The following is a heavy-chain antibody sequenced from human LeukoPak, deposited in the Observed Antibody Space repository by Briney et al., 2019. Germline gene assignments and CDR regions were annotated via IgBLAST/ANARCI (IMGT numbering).Heavy chain of an antibody. CDR2: IRSKAYGGTT. J-gene: IGHJ3*02. D-gene: IGHD3-3*01. Sequence: GGSLRLSCTASGFTFGDYAMSWVGQAPGRGVEGVGCIRSKAYGGTTEYAAPVKGRFTISRDDSKSIAYLQMNSLKTEDTAVYYCTRGQIGRNYDFWSGYYWNDAFDIWGQGTMVTVSS. V-gene: IGHV3-49*04. CDR3: TRGQIGRNYDFWSGYYWNDAFDI. CDR1: GFTFGDYA.